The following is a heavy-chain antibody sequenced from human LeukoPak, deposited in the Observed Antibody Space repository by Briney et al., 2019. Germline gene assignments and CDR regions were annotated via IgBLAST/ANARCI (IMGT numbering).Heavy chain of an antibody. J-gene: IGHJ6*03. V-gene: IGHV4-30-4*08. CDR3: AREVVVVPAAISNYYYYMDV. CDR1: GGSISSGDYY. D-gene: IGHD2-2*01. CDR2: IYYSGST. Sequence: PSETLSLXCTVSGGSISSGDYYWSWIRQPPGKGLEWIGYIYYSGSTYYNPSLKSRVTISVDTSKNQFSLKLSSVTAADTAVYYCAREVVVVPAAISNYYYYMDVWGKGTTVTVSS.